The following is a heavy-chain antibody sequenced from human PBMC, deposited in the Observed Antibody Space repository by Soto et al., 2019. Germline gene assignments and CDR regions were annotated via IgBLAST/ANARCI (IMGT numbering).Heavy chain of an antibody. CDR3: ARDSVVVPAAIDYYYGMDV. CDR2: INPSGGST. D-gene: IGHD2-2*01. J-gene: IGHJ6*02. CDR1: GYTFTSYY. V-gene: IGHV1-46*01. Sequence: ASVKVSCKASGYTFTSYYMHWVRQAPGQGLEWMGIINPSGGSTSYAQKFQGRVTMTRDTSTSTVYMELSSLRSEDTAVYSCARDSVVVPAAIDYYYGMDVWGQGTTVTVSS.